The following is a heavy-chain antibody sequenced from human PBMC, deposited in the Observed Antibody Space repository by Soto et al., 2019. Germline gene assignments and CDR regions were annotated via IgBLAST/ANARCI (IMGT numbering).Heavy chain of an antibody. CDR2: MSHSGGT. CDR1: CASVSSGSYY. J-gene: IGHJ3*02. CDR3: ARVERGTATTVVAAFDI. D-gene: IGHD1-1*01. Sequence: QVQLQQWGAGLLKPSETLSLTCAVYCASVSSGSYYWSWIRQPPGKGLEWIGEMSHSGGTHFNPSLKSRVTRSVDTSTDQFSLTMSFVTAADTALYSCARVERGTATTVVAAFDIWGPGRMVTVSS. V-gene: IGHV4-34*01.